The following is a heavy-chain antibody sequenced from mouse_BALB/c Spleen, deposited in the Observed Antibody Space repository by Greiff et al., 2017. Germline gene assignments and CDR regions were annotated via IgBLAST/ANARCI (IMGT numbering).Heavy chain of an antibody. CDR3: ARDQGLGQYYAMDY. J-gene: IGHJ4*01. CDR2: ISDGGSYT. V-gene: IGHV5-4*02. CDR1: GFTFSDYY. D-gene: IGHD4-1*01. Sequence: EVMLVESGGGLVKPGGSLKLSCAASGFTFSDYYMYWVRQTPEKRLEWVATISDGGSYTYYPDSVKGRFTISRDNAKNNLYLQMSSLKSEDTAMYYCARDQGLGQYYAMDYWGQGTSVTVSS.